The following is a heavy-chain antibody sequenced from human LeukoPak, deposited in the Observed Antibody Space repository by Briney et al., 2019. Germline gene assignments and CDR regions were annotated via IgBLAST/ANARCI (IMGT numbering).Heavy chain of an antibody. V-gene: IGHV3-21*01. D-gene: IGHD1-14*01. CDR2: ISSSSSYI. CDR3: ARAHTPLPDFDY. Sequence: GGSLRLSCAASGFTFSSYSINWVRQAPGKGLEWVSSISSSSSYIYYADSVKGRFTISRDNAKNSLYLQMNSLRAEDTAVYYCARAHTPLPDFDYWGQGTLVTVSS. J-gene: IGHJ4*02. CDR1: GFTFSSYS.